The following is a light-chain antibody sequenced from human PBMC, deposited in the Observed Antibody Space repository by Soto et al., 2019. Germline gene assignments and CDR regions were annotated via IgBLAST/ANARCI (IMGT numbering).Light chain of an antibody. Sequence: EIVLTQSPATLSLSPGERATLSCRASQSVSSYLAWYQQKPGQAPRLLIYDASNRATGIPARFSGSGSGTDFTLTISSLEPEDFAVYYCQQRSNWPPIPFGQGTRLE. J-gene: IGKJ5*01. CDR2: DAS. CDR3: QQRSNWPPIP. V-gene: IGKV3-11*01. CDR1: QSVSSY.